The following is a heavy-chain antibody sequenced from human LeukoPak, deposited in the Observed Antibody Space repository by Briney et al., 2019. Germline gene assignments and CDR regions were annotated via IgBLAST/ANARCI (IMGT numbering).Heavy chain of an antibody. CDR1: GFSFSGYS. CDR3: ARSRSAYHFDY. D-gene: IGHD2-2*01. V-gene: IGHV3-48*01. J-gene: IGHJ4*02. Sequence: QPAGSLRLSCAASGFSFSGYSMNGVRQAPGKGLQWVSYISSSGTTIYYGDSMKGRLTVSRDNAKNSLSLQMTSLRAEDTAVYYCARSRSAYHFDYWGQGTLVTVSS. CDR2: ISSSGTTI.